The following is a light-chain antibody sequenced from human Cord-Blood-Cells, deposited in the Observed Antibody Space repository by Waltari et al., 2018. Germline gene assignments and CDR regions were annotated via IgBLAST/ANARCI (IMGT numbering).Light chain of an antibody. Sequence: EIVLTQSPGTLSLSPGERATLSCRASQSVSSSYLAGYQQKPGQPTRLLIYGESSRATGIPDRFSGSGSGTDFSLTISRLEPEDFAVYYCQQYGSSPFTVGPGTKVDIK. CDR2: GES. J-gene: IGKJ3*01. V-gene: IGKV3-20*01. CDR3: QQYGSSPFT. CDR1: QSVSSSY.